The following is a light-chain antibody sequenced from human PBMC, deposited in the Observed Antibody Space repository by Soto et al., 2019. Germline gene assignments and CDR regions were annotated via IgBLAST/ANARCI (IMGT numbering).Light chain of an antibody. V-gene: IGKV1-39*01. J-gene: IGKJ2*01. Sequence: DIQMTQSPSSLSASVGDRVTITCRASQSISSYLNWYQQKPGKAPKLLIYAASSLQSGVPSRFSGSGSGTDFTLTISSLQPEDFATYYCQQSYSTPYTFGQGTKVDI. CDR2: AAS. CDR1: QSISSY. CDR3: QQSYSTPYT.